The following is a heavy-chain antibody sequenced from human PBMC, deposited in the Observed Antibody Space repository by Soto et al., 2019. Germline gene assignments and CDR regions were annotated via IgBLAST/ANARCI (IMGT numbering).Heavy chain of an antibody. CDR3: SRSTEIPYSSSRPKPSDYYYGMDV. J-gene: IGHJ6*02. V-gene: IGHV3-33*01. Sequence: GGSLRLSCAASGFTFSSYGMHWVRQAPGKGLEWVAVIWYDGSNKYYADSVKGRFTISRDNSKNTLYLQMNSLRAEDTAVYYCSRSTEIPYSSSRPKPSDYYYGMDVWGQGTTVTVAS. D-gene: IGHD6-13*01. CDR1: GFTFSSYG. CDR2: IWYDGSNK.